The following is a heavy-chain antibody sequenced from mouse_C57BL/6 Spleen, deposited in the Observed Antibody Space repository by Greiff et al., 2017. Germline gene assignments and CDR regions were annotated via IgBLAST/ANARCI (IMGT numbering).Heavy chain of an antibody. V-gene: IGHV14-4*01. D-gene: IGHD2-4*01. CDR1: GFNIKDDY. CDR3: TPYDYDNYAMDY. Sequence: EVHLVESGAELVRPGASVKLSCTASGFNIKDDYMHWVKQRPEQGLEWIGWIDPENGDTEYASKFQGKATITADTSSNTAYLQLSSLTSEDTAVYYCTPYDYDNYAMDYWGQGTSVTVSS. J-gene: IGHJ4*01. CDR2: IDPENGDT.